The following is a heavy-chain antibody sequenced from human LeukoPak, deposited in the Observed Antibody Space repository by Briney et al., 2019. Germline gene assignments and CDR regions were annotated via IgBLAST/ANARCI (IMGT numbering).Heavy chain of an antibody. Sequence: PSETLSLTCTVSGVSISSYYWSWIRQPPGKGLEWIAYIYYSGSTNYKPSLKSPVTISVDTSKNQLSLKLSSVTAADTAVYYCARDASGSGVWFDPWGQGTLVTVSS. CDR3: ARDASGSGVWFDP. CDR2: IYYSGST. V-gene: IGHV4-59*01. D-gene: IGHD3-10*01. CDR1: GVSISSYY. J-gene: IGHJ5*02.